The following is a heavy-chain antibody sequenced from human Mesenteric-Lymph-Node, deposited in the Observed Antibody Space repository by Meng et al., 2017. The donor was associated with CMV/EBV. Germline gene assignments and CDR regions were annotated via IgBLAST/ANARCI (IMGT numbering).Heavy chain of an antibody. D-gene: IGHD2-21*01. CDR2: IYVGDST. CDR1: GFTVSRSY. V-gene: IGHV3-66*02. J-gene: IGHJ3*02. Sequence: GGSLRLSCAVSGFTVSRSYMTWVRQAPGKGLEWVSIIYVGDSTFYADSVQGRFTVSRDNSRNTLYLQMNSLRPEDTAIYYCGNGLDGGRYALWAFDIWGQGTMVTVSS. CDR3: GNGLDGGRYALWAFDI.